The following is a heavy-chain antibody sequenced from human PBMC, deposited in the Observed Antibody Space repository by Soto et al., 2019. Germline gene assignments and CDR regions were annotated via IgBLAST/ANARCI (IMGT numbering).Heavy chain of an antibody. J-gene: IGHJ4*02. Sequence: KSSETLSLTCAVSGYSISSGYYWGWIRQPPGKGLEWIGSIYHSGSTYYNPSLKSRVTISVDTSKNQFSLKLSSVTAADTAVYYCASHSSSWYGVDYWGQGTLVTVSS. CDR3: ASHSSSWYGVDY. D-gene: IGHD6-13*01. CDR1: GYSISSGYY. CDR2: IYHSGST. V-gene: IGHV4-38-2*01.